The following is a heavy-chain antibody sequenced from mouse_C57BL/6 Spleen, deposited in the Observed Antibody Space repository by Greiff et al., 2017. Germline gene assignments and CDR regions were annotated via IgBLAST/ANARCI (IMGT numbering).Heavy chain of an antibody. CDR3: AREKVYDGYLFAY. V-gene: IGHV1-64*01. Sequence: QVQLQQPGAELLKPGASVKLSCTASGYTFTSYWMHWVKQRPGQGLEWIGMIHPNSGSTNYNEKFKSKATLTVDKSSSTAYMQLSSLTSEDSAVYYCAREKVYDGYLFAYWGQGTLVTVSA. CDR2: IHPNSGST. J-gene: IGHJ3*01. D-gene: IGHD2-3*01. CDR1: GYTFTSYW.